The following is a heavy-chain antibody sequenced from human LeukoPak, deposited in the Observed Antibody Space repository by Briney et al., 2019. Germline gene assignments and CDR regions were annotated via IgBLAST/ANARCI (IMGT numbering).Heavy chain of an antibody. CDR2: IYYDGST. CDR3: AGLPIPGWFDP. Sequence: PSETLSLTCIVSGGSISSSAYYWSWIRQPLGKALEWVANIYYDGSTYYNPSLRSRVSISIDTSKNQFSLRVTSVTAADTAVFYCAGLPIPGWFDPWGQGTLVTVSS. V-gene: IGHV4-39*01. J-gene: IGHJ5*02. CDR1: GGSISSSAYY.